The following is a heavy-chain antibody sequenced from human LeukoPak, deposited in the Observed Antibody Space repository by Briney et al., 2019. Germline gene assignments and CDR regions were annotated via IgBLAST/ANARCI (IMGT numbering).Heavy chain of an antibody. CDR2: ILYDGRNK. D-gene: IGHD3-22*01. CDR3: AKGETYYYDSSGYSFDY. V-gene: IGHV3-30*04. J-gene: IGHJ4*02. CDR1: GFTFSTFA. Sequence: GGSLRLSCTASGFTFSTFAMHWVRQAPGKGLEWVAIILYDGRNKYYGDSVQGRFTISRDNSKNTLYLEMNSLRPEDTAVYYCAKGETYYYDSSGYSFDYWGQGTLVTVSS.